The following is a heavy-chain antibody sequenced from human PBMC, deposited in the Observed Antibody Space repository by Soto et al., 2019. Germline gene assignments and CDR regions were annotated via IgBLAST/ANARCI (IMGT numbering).Heavy chain of an antibody. Sequence: ASETLSLTCTVSGGSISSYYWSWIRQPPGKGLEWIGYIYYSGSTNYNPSLKSRVTISVDTSKNQFSLKLSSVTAADTAVYYCASRYCSGGSCYSGYKYNWFDPWGQGTLVTVSS. CDR1: GGSISSYY. V-gene: IGHV4-59*08. D-gene: IGHD2-15*01. CDR3: ASRYCSGGSCYSGYKYNWFDP. J-gene: IGHJ5*02. CDR2: IYYSGST.